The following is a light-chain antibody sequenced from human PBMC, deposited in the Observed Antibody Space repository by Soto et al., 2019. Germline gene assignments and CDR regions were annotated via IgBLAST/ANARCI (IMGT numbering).Light chain of an antibody. CDR2: EVS. J-gene: IGLJ2*01. CDR3: NSYISTDTVV. Sequence: QSVLTQPASVSGSPGQSITISCTGTSNDVGGYNHVSWYQQHPGKAPKLIIYEVSYRPSGVSNRFSGSKSGNTASLTISGLQAEDEADYYCNSYISTDTVVFGGGTKVTVL. CDR1: SNDVGGYNH. V-gene: IGLV2-14*01.